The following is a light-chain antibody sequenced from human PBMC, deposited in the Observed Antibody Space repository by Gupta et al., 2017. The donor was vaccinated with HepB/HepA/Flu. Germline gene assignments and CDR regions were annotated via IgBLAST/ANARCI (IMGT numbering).Light chain of an antibody. CDR3: QQDDSSPRT. Sequence: AIRMTQSPSSFSASTGDRVTITCRASQGISSYLAWYQQKPGKAHKLLIYAASTLQSGVPSRFSGSGYGTDFTLTISGLQSEDFATYYCQQDDSSPRTFGQGTXVEIK. J-gene: IGKJ1*01. CDR2: AAS. V-gene: IGKV1-8*01. CDR1: QGISSY.